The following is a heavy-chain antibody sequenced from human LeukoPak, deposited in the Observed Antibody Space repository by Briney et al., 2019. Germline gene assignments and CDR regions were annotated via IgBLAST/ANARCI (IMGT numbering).Heavy chain of an antibody. V-gene: IGHV4-59*12. Sequence: PSETLSLTCTVSGGSISNYYWSWIRQPPGKGLEWIGSIYYSGSTYYNPSLKSRVTISVDTSKNQFSLKLSSVTAADTAVYYCARGSLTTVTTTKVADFDYWGQGTLVTVSS. CDR2: IYYSGST. D-gene: IGHD4-17*01. CDR3: ARGSLTTVTTTKVADFDY. CDR1: GGSISNYY. J-gene: IGHJ4*02.